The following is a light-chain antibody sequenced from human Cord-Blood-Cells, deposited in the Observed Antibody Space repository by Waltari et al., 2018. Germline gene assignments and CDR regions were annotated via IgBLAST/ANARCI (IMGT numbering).Light chain of an antibody. J-gene: IGLJ1*01. CDR3: SSYTSSSTYV. CDR1: SSDVGGYNY. V-gene: IGLV2-14*01. Sequence: QSALTQPASVSGSPGQSITIPCTGTSSDVGGYNYVSWYQPHPGKAPKLMLYDVSKRPSGVSNRFSGSKSGNTASLTISGLQAEDEADYYCSSYTSSSTYVFGTGTKVTVL. CDR2: DVS.